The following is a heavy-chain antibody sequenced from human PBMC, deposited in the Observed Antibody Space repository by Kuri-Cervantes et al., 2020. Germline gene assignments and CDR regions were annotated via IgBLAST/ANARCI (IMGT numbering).Heavy chain of an antibody. D-gene: IGHD7-27*01. CDR1: GGTFSSYS. CDR2: IIPIFGTA. Sequence: SVKVSCKASGGTFSSYSISWVRQAPGQGLEWMGGIIPIFGTANYAQKFQGRVTITADKSTSTAYMELSSLRSEDTAVYYCASQLGILGSAFDIWGQGTMVTVSS. CDR3: ASQLGILGSAFDI. J-gene: IGHJ3*02. V-gene: IGHV1-69*06.